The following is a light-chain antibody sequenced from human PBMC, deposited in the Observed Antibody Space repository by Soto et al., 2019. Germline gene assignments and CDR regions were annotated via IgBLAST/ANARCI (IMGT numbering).Light chain of an antibody. CDR2: DAS. J-gene: IGKJ4*01. CDR3: QQFSSYPLT. Sequence: EFVLTQSPDSLSLSPGERATLSCRASQTVRNNYLAWYQQKPGQAPRLLIYDASSRATGIPDRFSGGGSGTDFTLTISRLEPEDFAVYYCQQFSSYPLTFGQGTKVDI. V-gene: IGKV3-20*01. CDR1: QTVRNNY.